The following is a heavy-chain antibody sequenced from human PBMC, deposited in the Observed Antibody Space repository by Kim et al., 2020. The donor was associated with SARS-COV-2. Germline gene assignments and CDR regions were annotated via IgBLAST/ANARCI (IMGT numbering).Heavy chain of an antibody. D-gene: IGHD3-22*01. CDR3: AKGARRNYYDSSGYYYVPNFDY. J-gene: IGHJ4*02. V-gene: IGHV3-23*01. Sequence: GGSLRLSCAASGFTFSSYAMSWVRQAPGKGLEWVSAISGSGGSTYYADSVKGRFAISRDNSKNTLYLQMNSLRAEDTAVYYCAKGARRNYYDSSGYYYVPNFDYWGQGTLVTVSS. CDR1: GFTFSSYA. CDR2: ISGSGGST.